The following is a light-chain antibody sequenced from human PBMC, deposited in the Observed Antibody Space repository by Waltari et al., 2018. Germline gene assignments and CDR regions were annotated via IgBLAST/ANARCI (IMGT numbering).Light chain of an antibody. V-gene: IGLV2-11*01. CDR2: DVS. CDR3: CSYATNYRAL. CDR1: SSDVGGYNY. Sequence: QSALTQPRSVSGSPGQSVTIPCPGTSSDVGGYNYVSWYQQHPGKAPKLMIYDVSKRPSGVPDRFSGSKSGNTASLTISGLQAADEADYYCCSYATNYRALFGGGTKLTVL. J-gene: IGLJ2*01.